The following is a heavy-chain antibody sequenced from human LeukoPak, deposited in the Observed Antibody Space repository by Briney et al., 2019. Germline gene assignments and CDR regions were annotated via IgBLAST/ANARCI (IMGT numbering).Heavy chain of an antibody. J-gene: IGHJ4*02. CDR3: ARRSSGSPPYYFGY. CDR1: GFIFSSYG. V-gene: IGHV3-7*01. CDR2: INQNGGVK. D-gene: IGHD1-26*01. Sequence: GGSLRLSCAASGFIFSSYGMSWVRQAPGKGLEWVATINQNGGVKYYVDSVKGRFTISRDNAKNTLYLQMNSLRAEDTAVYYCARRSSGSPPYYFGYWGQGTLVTVSS.